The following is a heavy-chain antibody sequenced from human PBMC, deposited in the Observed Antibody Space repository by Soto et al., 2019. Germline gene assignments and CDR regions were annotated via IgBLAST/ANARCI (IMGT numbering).Heavy chain of an antibody. Sequence: QVQLQQWGAGLLKPSETLSLTCAVYGGSFRGYYWSWIRHPPWKGLEWIGEINHGGSTNYNPSLKSRVTISVDTSKNQFYLQLRYVTAADNAEYYCARAHRLLLCRGFPLYYWGQVTLVTVSS. CDR3: ARAHRLLLCRGFPLYY. CDR2: INHGGST. V-gene: IGHV4-34*01. J-gene: IGHJ4*02. CDR1: GGSFRGYY. D-gene: IGHD3-22*01.